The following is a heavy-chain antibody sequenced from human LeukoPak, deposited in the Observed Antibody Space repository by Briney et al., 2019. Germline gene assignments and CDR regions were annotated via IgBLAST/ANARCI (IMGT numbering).Heavy chain of an antibody. J-gene: IGHJ3*02. D-gene: IGHD6-19*01. CDR2: IYYSGST. CDR1: GGSISSSSYY. Sequence: PSETLSLTCTVSGGSISSSSYYWGWIRQPPGKGLEWIGSIYYSGSTYYNPSLKSRVTISVDTSKNQFSLKLSSVTAADTAVYYCARVIGDLQWLVGELAFDIWGQGTMVTVSS. V-gene: IGHV4-39*07. CDR3: ARVIGDLQWLVGELAFDI.